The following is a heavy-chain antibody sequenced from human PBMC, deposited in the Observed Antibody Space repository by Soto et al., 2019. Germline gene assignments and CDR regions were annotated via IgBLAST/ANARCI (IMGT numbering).Heavy chain of an antibody. CDR2: ISAYNGNT. Sequence: QVQLVQSGAEVKKPGASVKVSCKASGYTFTSYGISWVRQAPGQGLEWMGWISAYNGNTNYAQKLQGRVTMTTDTSTSTAYMELRSLRSDDTAVYDCVCRPSGLCSYYYYSMHVWGQGTTVTVSS. D-gene: IGHD3-10*01. CDR3: VCRPSGLCSYYYYSMHV. CDR1: GYTFTSYG. J-gene: IGHJ6*02. V-gene: IGHV1-18*01.